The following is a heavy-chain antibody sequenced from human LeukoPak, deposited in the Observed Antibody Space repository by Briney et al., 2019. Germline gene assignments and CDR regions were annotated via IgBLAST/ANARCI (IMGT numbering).Heavy chain of an antibody. D-gene: IGHD3-10*01. Sequence: SETLSLTCTVSGYSISSGYYWGWIRQPPGKGLEWIGSIYHSGSTYYNPSLKSRVTISVDTSKNQFSLKLSSVTAADTAVYYCARARYGSGSYHYMDVWGKGTTVTISS. CDR3: ARARYGSGSYHYMDV. J-gene: IGHJ6*03. V-gene: IGHV4-38-2*02. CDR1: GYSISSGYY. CDR2: IYHSGST.